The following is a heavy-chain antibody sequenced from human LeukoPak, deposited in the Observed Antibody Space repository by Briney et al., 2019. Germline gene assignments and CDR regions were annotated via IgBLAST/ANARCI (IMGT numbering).Heavy chain of an antibody. CDR3: AKDRGAVASYFDY. CDR1: GFTFSSYA. Sequence: AGGSLRLSCAASGFTFSSYAMSWVRQAPGKALEWVSAISGSGDSTYYADSVTGRFTISKDNSKNTLYLQMNSLRAEDTAVYYCAKDRGAVASYFDYWGQGTLVTVSS. J-gene: IGHJ4*02. CDR2: ISGSGDST. D-gene: IGHD6-19*01. V-gene: IGHV3-23*01.